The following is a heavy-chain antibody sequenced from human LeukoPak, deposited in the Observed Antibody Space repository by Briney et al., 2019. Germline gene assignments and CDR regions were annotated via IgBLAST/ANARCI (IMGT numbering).Heavy chain of an antibody. D-gene: IGHD6-6*01. CDR3: ARDVRPDY. V-gene: IGHV3-7*04. Sequence: GGSLRLSCAASGFTFSSYWMSWVRQAPGEGLEWVANIKQDGTEKYYIDSVKGRFSISRDNAKNSLYLQMNALRAEDTAVYYCARDVRPDYWGQGTLVTVST. J-gene: IGHJ4*02. CDR2: IKQDGTEK. CDR1: GFTFSSYW.